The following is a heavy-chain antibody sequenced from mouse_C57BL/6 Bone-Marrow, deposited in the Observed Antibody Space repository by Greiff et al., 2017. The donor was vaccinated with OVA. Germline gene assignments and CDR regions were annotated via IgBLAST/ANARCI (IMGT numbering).Heavy chain of an antibody. J-gene: IGHJ3*01. CDR1: GYTFTSYW. CDR3: AREGAYDGYFPWFAY. Sequence: QVQLQQPGAELVKPGASVKMSCKASGYTFTSYWITWVKQRPGQGLEWIGDIYPGSGSTNYNEKFKSKATLTVDTSSSTAYMQLSSLTSEDSAVYDCAREGAYDGYFPWFAYWGQGTLVTVSA. V-gene: IGHV1-55*01. D-gene: IGHD2-3*01. CDR2: IYPGSGST.